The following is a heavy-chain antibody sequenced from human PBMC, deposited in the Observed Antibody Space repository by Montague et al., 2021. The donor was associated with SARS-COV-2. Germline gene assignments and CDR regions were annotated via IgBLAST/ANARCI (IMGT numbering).Heavy chain of an antibody. Sequence: SETLSLTCTVSGGSISSSSYYWGWIRQPPGKGLEWIGSIYYSGSTXYNPSLKSQVTISVDTSKNQFSLKLSSVTAADTAVYYCARVGRQQLVRLSGMDVWGQGTTVTVSS. CDR2: IYYSGST. J-gene: IGHJ6*02. CDR3: ARVGRQQLVRLSGMDV. D-gene: IGHD6-13*01. CDR1: GGSISSSSYY. V-gene: IGHV4-39*07.